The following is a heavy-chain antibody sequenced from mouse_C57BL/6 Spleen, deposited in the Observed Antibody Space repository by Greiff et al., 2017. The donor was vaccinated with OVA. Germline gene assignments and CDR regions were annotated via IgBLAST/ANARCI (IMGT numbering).Heavy chain of an antibody. Sequence: QVQLKQPGAELVKPGASVKMSCKASGYTFTSYWITWVKQRPGQGLEWIGDIYPGSGSTNYNEKFKSKATLTVDTSSSTAYMQLSSLTSEDSAVYYCARCHYGSVYFDYWGQGTTLTVSS. CDR1: GYTFTSYW. J-gene: IGHJ2*01. CDR3: ARCHYGSVYFDY. CDR2: IYPGSGST. D-gene: IGHD1-1*01. V-gene: IGHV1-55*01.